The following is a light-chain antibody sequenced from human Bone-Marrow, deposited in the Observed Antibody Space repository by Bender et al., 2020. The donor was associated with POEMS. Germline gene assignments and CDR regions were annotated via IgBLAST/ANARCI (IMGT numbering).Light chain of an antibody. V-gene: IGLV2-14*01. Sequence: QSALTQPASVSASPGQSITISCTGTSSDVRDYNYVSWYQYHPGKAPKLIIYEASKRPSGVPNRFSGSKSGNTASLTVSAIQAEDEADYYCSSYTSSSTWVFGGGTKLSVL. CDR3: SSYTSSSTWV. CDR2: EAS. CDR1: SSDVRDYNY. J-gene: IGLJ3*02.